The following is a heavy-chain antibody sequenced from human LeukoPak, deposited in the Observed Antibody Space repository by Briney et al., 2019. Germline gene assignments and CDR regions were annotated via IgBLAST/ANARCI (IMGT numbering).Heavy chain of an antibody. V-gene: IGHV1-46*01. CDR3: ARRAAAIDY. CDR2: INPSGGST. D-gene: IGHD6-13*01. J-gene: IGHJ4*02. Sequence: ASVKVSCKASGYTFTSYYMHWVRQAPGQGLEWMGIINPSGGSTSYAQKFQGRVTMTRDTSISTAYMELSRLRSDDTAVYYCARRAAAIDYWGQGTLVTVSS. CDR1: GYTFTSYY.